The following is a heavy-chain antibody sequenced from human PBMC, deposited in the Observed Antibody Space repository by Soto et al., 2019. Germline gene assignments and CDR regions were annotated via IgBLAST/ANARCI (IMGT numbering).Heavy chain of an antibody. J-gene: IGHJ5*02. D-gene: IGHD3-22*01. V-gene: IGHV4-39*01. CDR1: GGSILDSTYY. CDR3: ARQASGYYYGWFDP. Sequence: QLLLQESGPGLVKPSETLSLTCTVSGGSILDSTYYWAWIRQSPGKGLEWIGTIFYSGGTFYTPSLKSRVNMSVDTSTNQFSLKLSSVTAADKAVYYCARQASGYYYGWFDPWGQGTLVTVSS. CDR2: IFYSGGT.